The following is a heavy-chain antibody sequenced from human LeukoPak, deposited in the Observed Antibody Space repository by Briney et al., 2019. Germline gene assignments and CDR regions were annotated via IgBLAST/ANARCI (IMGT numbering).Heavy chain of an antibody. J-gene: IGHJ6*03. CDR3: AKDLRIAVAGTPYYYYYYMDV. Sequence: GGSLRLSCAASGFTFSSYWMSWVRQAPGKGLEWVSLIYSGGSTYYADSVKGRFTISRDNSKNTLYLQMNSLRAEDTAVYYCAKDLRIAVAGTPYYYYYYMDVWGKGTTVTVSS. CDR2: IYSGGST. D-gene: IGHD6-19*01. V-gene: IGHV3-66*01. CDR1: GFTFSSYW.